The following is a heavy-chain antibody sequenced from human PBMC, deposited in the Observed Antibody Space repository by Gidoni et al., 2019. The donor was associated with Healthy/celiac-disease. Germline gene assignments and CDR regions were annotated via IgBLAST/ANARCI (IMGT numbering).Heavy chain of an antibody. CDR2: INPSGGST. D-gene: IGHD2-15*01. J-gene: IGHJ6*02. CDR1: GYTFTSYY. V-gene: IGHV1-46*01. CDR3: ARTVAAQLYYYYGMDV. Sequence: QVQLVQSGAEVKKPGASVKVYCKASGYTFTSYYMHWVRQAPGQGLEWMGIINPSGGSTSYAQKFQGRVTMTRDMSTSTVYMELSSLRSEDTAVYYCARTVAAQLYYYYGMDVWGQGTTVTVSS.